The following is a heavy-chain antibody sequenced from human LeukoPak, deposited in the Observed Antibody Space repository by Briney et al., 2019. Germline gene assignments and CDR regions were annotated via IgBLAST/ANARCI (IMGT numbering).Heavy chain of an antibody. CDR2: INPNSGGT. CDR3: ARARGTYGSGSYRPQYNWFDP. D-gene: IGHD3-10*01. V-gene: IGHV1-2*02. CDR1: GYTFTGYY. Sequence: ASVKVSCKASGYTFTGYYMHWVRQAPGQGLEWMGWINPNSGGTNYAQKFQGRVTMTRDTSISTAYMELSRLRSDDTAVYYCARARGTYGSGSYRPQYNWFDPWGQGTLVTVSS. J-gene: IGHJ5*02.